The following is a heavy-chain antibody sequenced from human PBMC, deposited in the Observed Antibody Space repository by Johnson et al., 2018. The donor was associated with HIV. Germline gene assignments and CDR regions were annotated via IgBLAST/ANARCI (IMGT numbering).Heavy chain of an antibody. Sequence: QVQLVESGGGVVQPGRSLRLSCAASGFTFSSYGMHWVRQAPGKGLEWVAVISYDGNNKYYADSVKGRFIISRDNSKNTVYLQMNSLRAEDTAVYYCARDQGSGWPTNAFDIWGRGTRVTVSS. CDR2: ISYDGNNK. D-gene: IGHD6-19*01. J-gene: IGHJ3*02. V-gene: IGHV3-30*19. CDR1: GFTFSSYG. CDR3: ARDQGSGWPTNAFDI.